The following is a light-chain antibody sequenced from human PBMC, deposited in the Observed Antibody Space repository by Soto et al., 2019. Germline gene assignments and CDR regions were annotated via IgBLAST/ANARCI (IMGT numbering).Light chain of an antibody. J-gene: IGKJ2*01. CDR3: RQYNSWPPGT. CDR2: DAS. CDR1: QSISRS. Sequence: EIVLTQSPAILSVSPGERATLSCRASQSISRSLAWYQQKPGQAPRLLISDASTRATGIPARFSGIGSGTEFTLTISSLQAEDFALYYCRQYNSWPPGTFGQGTKVEIK. V-gene: IGKV3-15*01.